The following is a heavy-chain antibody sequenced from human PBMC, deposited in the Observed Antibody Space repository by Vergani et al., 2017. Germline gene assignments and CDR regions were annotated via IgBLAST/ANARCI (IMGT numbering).Heavy chain of an antibody. J-gene: IGHJ6*03. CDR2: IDHTGRP. CDR1: GGSFTSYH. D-gene: IGHD2-8*01. Sequence: QVQLQQWGGGLLKPSETLSLTCVVNGGSFTSYHWTWIRPSPGEGLEWVGGIDHTGRPDYNPSLKSRLTMSVDKSRNQFSLTRNSVTATDTAIYFCARVNTDTNGHLYYYDYLDVWGQGTAVTVSS. CDR3: ARVNTDTNGHLYYYDYLDV. V-gene: IGHV4-34*01.